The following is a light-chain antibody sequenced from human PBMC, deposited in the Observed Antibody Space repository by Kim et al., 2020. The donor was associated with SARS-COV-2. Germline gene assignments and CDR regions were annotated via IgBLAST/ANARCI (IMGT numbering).Light chain of an antibody. CDR3: LLYYGDNHWV. Sequence: GRHVTLPVASSTGAVTRGFYPNWFQQKPGQAPRTLIYSATNKHSWTPARFSGSLLGGKAALTLSGVQPEDEAEYYCLLYYGDNHWVFGGGTQLTVL. J-gene: IGLJ3*02. V-gene: IGLV7-43*01. CDR2: SAT. CDR1: TGAVTRGFY.